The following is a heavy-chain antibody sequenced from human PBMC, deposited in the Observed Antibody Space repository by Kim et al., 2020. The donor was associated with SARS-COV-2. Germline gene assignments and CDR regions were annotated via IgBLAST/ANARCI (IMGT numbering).Heavy chain of an antibody. Sequence: SETLSLTCTVSGGSISSGGYYWSWIRQHPGKGLEWIGYIYYSGSTYYNPSLKSRVTISVDTSKNQFSLKLSSVTAADTAVYYCARSGGDQLPNSAGSEYFQHWGQGTLVTVSS. CDR1: GGSISSGGYY. CDR2: IYYSGST. V-gene: IGHV4-31*03. D-gene: IGHD2-2*01. J-gene: IGHJ1*01. CDR3: ARSGGDQLPNSAGSEYFQH.